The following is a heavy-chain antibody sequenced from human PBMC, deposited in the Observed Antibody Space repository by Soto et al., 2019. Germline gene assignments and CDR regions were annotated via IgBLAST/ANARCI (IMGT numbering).Heavy chain of an antibody. D-gene: IGHD3-22*01. CDR3: ARAPRSFRVHSSSTQYYFDY. CDR2: INPNGATT. Sequence: GASVKVSCKASGDTLRKSYLHWVRQAPGQGLEWMGIINPNGATTVYAQKFLGRVTITADESTSTAYMELSSLRSEDTAVYYCARAPRSFRVHSSSTQYYFDYWGQGTLVTVSS. CDR1: GDTLRKSY. J-gene: IGHJ4*02. V-gene: IGHV1-46*01.